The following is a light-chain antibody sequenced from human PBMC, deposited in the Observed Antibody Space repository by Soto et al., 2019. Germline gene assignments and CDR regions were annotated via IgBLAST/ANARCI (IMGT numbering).Light chain of an antibody. V-gene: IGLV1-40*01. CDR3: QSYDDSLGGHVI. CDR1: GSYFGAGYD. CDR2: ANT. J-gene: IGLJ2*01. Sequence: QSVLTQPPSVSGAPGQGVTISCTGGGSYFGAGYDVHWYQQLPGTAPKLLIYANTNRPSGVPDRFSGSKSGTSASLAITGLQAEDEADYYCQSYDDSLGGHVIFGGGTKLTVL.